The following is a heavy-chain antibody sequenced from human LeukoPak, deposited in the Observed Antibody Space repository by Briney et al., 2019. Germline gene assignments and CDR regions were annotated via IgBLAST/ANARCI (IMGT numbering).Heavy chain of an antibody. CDR1: GFTFSSYA. Sequence: PGGSLRLSCAASGFTFSSYAMHWVRQAPGKGLEWVAVISYDGSNKYYADSVKGRITISRDNSKNTLYLQMNSLRAEDTAVYYCAKVVSFLVLGPYYFDYWGQGTLVTVSS. V-gene: IGHV3-30-3*01. J-gene: IGHJ4*02. CDR2: ISYDGSNK. CDR3: AKVVSFLVLGPYYFDY. D-gene: IGHD6-13*01.